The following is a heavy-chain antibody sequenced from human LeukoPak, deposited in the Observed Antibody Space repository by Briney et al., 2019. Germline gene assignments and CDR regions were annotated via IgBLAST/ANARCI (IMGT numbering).Heavy chain of an antibody. Sequence: ASVKVSCKASGYPFTGYYMHWVRQAPGQGLEWMGWINPNSGGTNYAQKFQGRVTMTRDTSISTAYMELSRLRSDDTAVYYCARVGAGPQQLSWFDPWGQGTLVTVSS. D-gene: IGHD6-13*01. V-gene: IGHV1-2*02. CDR3: ARVGAGPQQLSWFDP. J-gene: IGHJ5*02. CDR1: GYPFTGYY. CDR2: INPNSGGT.